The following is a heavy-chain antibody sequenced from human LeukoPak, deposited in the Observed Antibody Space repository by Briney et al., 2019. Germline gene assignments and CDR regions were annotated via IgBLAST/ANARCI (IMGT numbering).Heavy chain of an antibody. CDR2: VYTSGST. CDR1: GGSFSGYY. J-gene: IGHJ4*02. CDR3: AREAAAGTFYFDY. V-gene: IGHV4-4*07. Sequence: SETLSLTCAVYGGSFSGYYWSWIRQPPGKGLEWIGRVYTSGSTHYNPSLKTRLTMSVDTSKNQFSLKLTSVTAADTAVYYCAREAAAGTFYFDYWGQGTLVTVSS. D-gene: IGHD6-13*01.